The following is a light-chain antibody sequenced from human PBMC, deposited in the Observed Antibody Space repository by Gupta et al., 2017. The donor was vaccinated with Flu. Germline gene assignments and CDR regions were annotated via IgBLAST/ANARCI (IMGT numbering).Light chain of an antibody. J-gene: IGLJ2*01. CDR3: AAWDDRMNGLI. V-gene: IGLV1-44*01. Sequence: SSSNIESNAVNWYQQRTGAAPKLLIYSNNQRPSGVPDRFSGSKSGTSASLALSGLQSEDEADYYCAAWDDRMNGLIFGGGTKLTVL. CDR2: SNN. CDR1: SSNIESNA.